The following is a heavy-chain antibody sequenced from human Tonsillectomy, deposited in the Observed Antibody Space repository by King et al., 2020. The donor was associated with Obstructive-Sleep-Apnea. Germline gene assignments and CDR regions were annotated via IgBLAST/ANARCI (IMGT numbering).Heavy chain of an antibody. J-gene: IGHJ6*04. CDR3: SRAYSKNYFYYGMDV. D-gene: IGHD1-26*01. Sequence: EVQLVQSGGGLVQPGGSLRLSCAASEFSVSDNYMSWVRQAPGKGLEWVSVIYSGGTTYYTDSVKGRFSISRGNSKNMLYLQMDSLRAEDTGVYYCSRAYSKNYFYYGMDVWGEGATVTVSS. V-gene: IGHV3-66*01. CDR2: IYSGGTT. CDR1: EFSVSDNY.